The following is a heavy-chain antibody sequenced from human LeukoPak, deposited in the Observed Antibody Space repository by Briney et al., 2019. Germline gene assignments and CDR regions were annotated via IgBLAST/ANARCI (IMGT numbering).Heavy chain of an antibody. V-gene: IGHV3-21*01. Sequence: PGGSLRLSCAASGFVFSSYAMSWVRQAPGKGLEWVSSISGNGDYIFYADSMKGRFSISRDNAKNSLYLQMNSLRAEDTAVYYCARWRLGEARAFDIWGQGTMVTVSS. D-gene: IGHD2-21*01. CDR1: GFVFSSYA. CDR2: ISGNGDYI. J-gene: IGHJ3*02. CDR3: ARWRLGEARAFDI.